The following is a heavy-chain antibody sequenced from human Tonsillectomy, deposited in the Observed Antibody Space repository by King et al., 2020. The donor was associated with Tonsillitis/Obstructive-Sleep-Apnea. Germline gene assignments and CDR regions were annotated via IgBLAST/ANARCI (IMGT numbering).Heavy chain of an antibody. V-gene: IGHV1-2*02. D-gene: IGHD3-3*01. Sequence: QLVQSGAEVKKPGASVKVSCKASGYTFTSYYMHWVRQAPGQGLEWMGWINPNSGGTNYAQKFQGRVTMTRDTSISTAYMELSRLRSDDTAVYYCARDGVTIFGGDAFDIWGQGTMVTVSS. J-gene: IGHJ3*02. CDR2: INPNSGGT. CDR1: GYTFTSYY. CDR3: ARDGVTIFGGDAFDI.